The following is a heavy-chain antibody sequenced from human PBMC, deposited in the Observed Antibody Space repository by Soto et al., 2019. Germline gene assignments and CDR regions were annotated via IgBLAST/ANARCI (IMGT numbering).Heavy chain of an antibody. V-gene: IGHV3-23*01. D-gene: IGHD3-10*01. CDR1: GVNFSDFA. CDR2: LDGAGGST. Sequence: PGGSPRLPGLASGVNFSDFAMTWVRHVPGRSLEWVASLDGAGGSTYYAESVRGRFSISRDNSQNTLFLQMKRLTVDDTAIYYCAAPRDEYGSGVSWFTYGMDIWGQGTTVTVSS. CDR3: AAPRDEYGSGVSWFTYGMDI. J-gene: IGHJ6*02.